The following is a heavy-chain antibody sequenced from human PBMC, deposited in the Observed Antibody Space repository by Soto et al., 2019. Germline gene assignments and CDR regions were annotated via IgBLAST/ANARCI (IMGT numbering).Heavy chain of an antibody. CDR1: GGSISSSSYY. D-gene: IGHD1-26*01. J-gene: IGHJ4*02. CDR3: ARRQELGLLAKFDY. CDR2: IYYSGST. Sequence: QLQLQESGPGLVKPSETLSLTCTVSGGSISSSSYYWGWIRQPPGKGLEWIGSIYYSGSTYYNPSLKSRVTISVDTSKNQFSLKLSSVTAADTAVYYCARRQELGLLAKFDYWGQGTLVTVSS. V-gene: IGHV4-39*01.